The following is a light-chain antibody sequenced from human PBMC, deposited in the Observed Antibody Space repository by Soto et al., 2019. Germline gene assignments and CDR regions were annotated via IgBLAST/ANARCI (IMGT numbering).Light chain of an antibody. CDR1: QDIINW. CDR3: QQYNAFYS. Sequence: DIQMTQSPSTLSASVGDRVTITCRASQDIINWLAWYQQKPGEAPKLLIHKASRLESGVPSRFSGSGSGTEFTLTITSLQPDDFATDFCQQYNAFYSFGQGTKLEVK. CDR2: KAS. J-gene: IGKJ2*03. V-gene: IGKV1-5*03.